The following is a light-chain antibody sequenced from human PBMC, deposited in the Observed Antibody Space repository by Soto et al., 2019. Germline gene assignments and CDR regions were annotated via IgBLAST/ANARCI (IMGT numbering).Light chain of an antibody. Sequence: QSVLTQPPSVSAAPGQKVTISCSGSSSNIGIDYVSWYQQLPGTAPKLLLYEDNKRPSGIPDRFSGSKSGTSATLDITGLQTGDEADYYCGAWDTSLRGGIFGGGTQLTVL. V-gene: IGLV1-51*02. CDR1: SSNIGIDY. CDR3: GAWDTSLRGGI. CDR2: EDN. J-gene: IGLJ2*01.